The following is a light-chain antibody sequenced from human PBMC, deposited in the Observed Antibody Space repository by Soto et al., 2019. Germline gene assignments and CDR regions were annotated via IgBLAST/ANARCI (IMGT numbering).Light chain of an antibody. CDR2: KAS. CDR1: QSISSW. Sequence: DIQMTQSPSTLSASVGDRVTITCRASQSISSWLAWYQQKPGKAPKLLIYKASSLESGVPSRFSGSGSGTEFTLTISSLQADDFATYYCQRYNSYFFTFGGETKVEIK. CDR3: QRYNSYFFT. J-gene: IGKJ4*01. V-gene: IGKV1-5*03.